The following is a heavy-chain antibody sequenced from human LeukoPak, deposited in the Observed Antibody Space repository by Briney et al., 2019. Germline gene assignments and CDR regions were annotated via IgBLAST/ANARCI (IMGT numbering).Heavy chain of an antibody. CDR1: GYTFTSYG. D-gene: IGHD2-15*01. V-gene: IGHV1-18*04. CDR3: ATDGGGYCSGGSCYDY. J-gene: IGHJ4*02. Sequence: ASVKVSCKASGYTFTSYGIGWVRQATGRGLEWMGWISAYNGNTNYAQKLQGRVTMTTDTSTSTAYMELRSLRSDDTAVYYCATDGGGYCSGGSCYDYWGQGTLVTVSS. CDR2: ISAYNGNT.